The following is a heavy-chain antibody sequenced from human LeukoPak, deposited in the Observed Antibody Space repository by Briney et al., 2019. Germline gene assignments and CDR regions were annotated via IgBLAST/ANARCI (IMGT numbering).Heavy chain of an antibody. V-gene: IGHV6-1*01. J-gene: IGHJ4*02. CDR3: ARGRAFRDSSGYKEGFTDY. CDR2: TYYRSKWYN. Sequence: SQTLSLTCAISGDSVSSNSAAWNWIRQSPSRGLEWLGRTYYRSKWYNDYAVSVKSRITINPDTSKNQFSLQLNSVTPEDTAVYYCARGRAFRDSSGYKEGFTDYWGQGTLVTVSS. CDR1: GDSVSSNSAA. D-gene: IGHD3-22*01.